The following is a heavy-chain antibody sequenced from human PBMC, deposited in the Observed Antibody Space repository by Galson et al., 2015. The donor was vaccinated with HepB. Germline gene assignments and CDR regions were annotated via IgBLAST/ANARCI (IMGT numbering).Heavy chain of an antibody. CDR1: GGSFSAYT. D-gene: IGHD1-26*01. J-gene: IGHJ4*02. Sequence: SVKVSCKAPGGSFSAYTIMWVRQVPGQGLEWMGRIIPSLGVATYARRFQDRVTITADKSTTTSYMEFPSPRPDDTAVYYCARNPPRGWGQGTLVTVSS. CDR3: ARNPPRG. V-gene: IGHV1-69*02. CDR2: IIPSLGVA.